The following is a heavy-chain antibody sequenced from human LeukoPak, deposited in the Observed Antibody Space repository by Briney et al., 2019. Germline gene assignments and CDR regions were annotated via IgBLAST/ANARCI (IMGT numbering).Heavy chain of an antibody. CDR3: TWMATIFTVDY. Sequence: ESLRLSCVLSGLTFSDAWMSWVRQAPGKGLEWVGRIRNDRITDYAAPVQGRFSISRDNSKNTLYLQMNSLRTEDTGMYFCTWMATIFTVDYWGQGTLVTVSS. D-gene: IGHD5-12*01. J-gene: IGHJ4*02. CDR1: GLTFSDAW. CDR2: IRNDRIT. V-gene: IGHV3-15*01.